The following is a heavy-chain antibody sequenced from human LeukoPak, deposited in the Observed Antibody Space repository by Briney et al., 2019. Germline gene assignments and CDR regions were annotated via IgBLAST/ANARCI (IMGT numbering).Heavy chain of an antibody. CDR1: GFTFSSYG. CDR3: TRSIAAAGPPLDY. CDR2: ISYDGSNK. V-gene: IGHV3-30*03. Sequence: GGSLRLSCAASGFTFSSYGMHWVRQAPGKGLEWVAVISYDGSNKYYADSVKGRFTISRDNSKNTLYLQMNSLRAEDTAVYYCTRSIAAAGPPLDYWGQGTLVTVSS. J-gene: IGHJ4*02. D-gene: IGHD6-13*01.